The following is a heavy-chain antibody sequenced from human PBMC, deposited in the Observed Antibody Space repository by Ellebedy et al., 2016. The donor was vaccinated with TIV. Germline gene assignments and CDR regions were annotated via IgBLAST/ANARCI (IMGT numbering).Heavy chain of an antibody. J-gene: IGHJ4*02. CDR1: GFTFDDYA. CDR3: AKGFYSGYNCVDY. Sequence: GGSLRLSXAASGFTFDDYAMHWVRQAPGKGLEWVSGVNWNSGSIGYADSVKGRFTISRDNAKNSLYLQMNSLRAEDTALYYCAKGFYSGYNCVDYWGQGTLVTVSS. D-gene: IGHD5-12*01. V-gene: IGHV3-9*01. CDR2: VNWNSGSI.